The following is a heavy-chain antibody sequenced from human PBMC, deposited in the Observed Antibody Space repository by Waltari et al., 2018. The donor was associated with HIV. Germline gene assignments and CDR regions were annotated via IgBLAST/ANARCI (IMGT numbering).Heavy chain of an antibody. D-gene: IGHD3-22*01. Sequence: QVQLQESGPGPVKPSETLSLTCAVSGGSNNWWNWVRQPPGKGLEWIGEIYHSGRIKYNPSLNSRVTISVDKSKNQVSLRLSSVTAADTAVYYCGRMQVDSGGSIGDHWDQGTLVTVSS. CDR3: GRMQVDSGGSIGDH. V-gene: IGHV4-4*02. CDR1: GGSNNW. CDR2: IYHSGRI. J-gene: IGHJ4*02.